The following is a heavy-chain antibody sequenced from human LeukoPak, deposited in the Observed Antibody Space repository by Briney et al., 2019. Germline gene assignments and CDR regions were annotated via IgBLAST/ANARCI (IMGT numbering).Heavy chain of an antibody. CDR2: IYHSGST. Sequence: PSETLSLTCGVSGYSISSGYYWGWIRQPPGKGLEWIGSIYHSGSTYYNPSLKSRVTISVDTSKNQFSLKLSSVTAADTAVYYCARHVGLPAAIPYYFDYWGQGTLVTVSS. CDR1: GYSISSGYY. D-gene: IGHD2-2*01. J-gene: IGHJ4*02. CDR3: ARHVGLPAAIPYYFDY. V-gene: IGHV4-38-2*01.